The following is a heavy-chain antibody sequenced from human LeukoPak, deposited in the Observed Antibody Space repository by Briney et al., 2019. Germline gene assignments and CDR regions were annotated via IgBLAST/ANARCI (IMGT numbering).Heavy chain of an antibody. CDR3: ARGFWSGYYIGVFDY. J-gene: IGHJ4*02. Sequence: PSETLSLTCAVYGGSFSGYYWSWIRQPPGKGLEWIGEINHSGSTNYNPSLKSRVTISVDTSKNQFSLKLSSVTAADTAVYYCARGFWSGYYIGVFDYWGQGTLVTVSS. V-gene: IGHV4-34*01. D-gene: IGHD3-3*01. CDR1: GGSFSGYY. CDR2: INHSGST.